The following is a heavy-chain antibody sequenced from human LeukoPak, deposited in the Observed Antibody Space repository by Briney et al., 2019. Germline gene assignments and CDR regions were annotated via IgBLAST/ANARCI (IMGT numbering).Heavy chain of an antibody. V-gene: IGHV3-23*01. CDR1: GLSFSYSA. CDR3: AKDRVVVVPARFDP. J-gene: IGHJ5*02. CDR2: ISGNGGDT. Sequence: GGSLRLSCAASGLSFSYSALSWVRQAPGKGLQWVSSISGNGGDTHYADSVKGRFTISRDNSKNTLYLQMNSLRAEDTAVYYCAKDRVVVVPARFDPWGQGTLVTVSS. D-gene: IGHD2-2*01.